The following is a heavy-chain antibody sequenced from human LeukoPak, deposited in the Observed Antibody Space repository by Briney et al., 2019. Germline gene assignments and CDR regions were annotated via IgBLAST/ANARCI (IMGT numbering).Heavy chain of an antibody. J-gene: IGHJ6*04. CDR1: GFTVSSNY. Sequence: GGSLRLSCAASGFTVSSNYMSWVRQAPGKELEWVSVIYSGGSTYYADSVKGRFTISRDNSKNTLYLQMNSLRAEDTAVYYCARRYFDWLLYGMDVWGKGTTVTVSS. D-gene: IGHD3-9*01. V-gene: IGHV3-53*01. CDR2: IYSGGST. CDR3: ARRYFDWLLYGMDV.